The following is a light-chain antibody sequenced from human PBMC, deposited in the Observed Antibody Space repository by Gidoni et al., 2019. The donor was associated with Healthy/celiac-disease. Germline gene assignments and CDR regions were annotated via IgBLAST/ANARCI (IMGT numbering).Light chain of an antibody. CDR1: SSDVGGYNY. V-gene: IGLV2-14*03. J-gene: IGLJ3*02. CDR3: SSYTSSSPSWV. Sequence: QSALTQPASVSGSPGQQITISCTGTSSDVGGYNYASWYQQHPGKAPKLMIYDVSNRPSGVSNRFSGSKSGNTASLTISGLQAEDEADYYCSSYTSSSPSWVFGGGTKLTVL. CDR2: DVS.